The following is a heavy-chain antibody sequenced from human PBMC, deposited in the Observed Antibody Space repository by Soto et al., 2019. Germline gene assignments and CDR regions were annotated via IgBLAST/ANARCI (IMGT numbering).Heavy chain of an antibody. J-gene: IGHJ4*02. CDR2: IYYSGST. Sequence: QLQLQESGPGLVKPSETLSLTCTVSGGSISSSSYYWGWIRQPPGKGLEWIGSIYYSGSTYYNPSLKGLVTISVATSKNQFSLKLSSVTAADTAVYYCARHTPAISISDHWGQGTLVTVSS. V-gene: IGHV4-39*01. CDR3: ARHTPAISISDH. CDR1: GGSISSSSYY. D-gene: IGHD2-15*01.